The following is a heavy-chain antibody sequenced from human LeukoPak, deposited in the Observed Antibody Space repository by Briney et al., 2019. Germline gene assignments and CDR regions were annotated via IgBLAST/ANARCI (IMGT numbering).Heavy chain of an antibody. Sequence: GGSLRLSCSASGFPFSSYGMSWGRQAPGKGLEWVSAISGSGGSTYYADSVKGRFTISRDNSKNTLYLQMNSLRAEDTAVYYCAKDHSHTATTGFEDYWGQGTLVTVSS. CDR2: ISGSGGST. CDR1: GFPFSSYG. V-gene: IGHV3-23*01. J-gene: IGHJ4*02. D-gene: IGHD5-18*01. CDR3: AKDHSHTATTGFEDY.